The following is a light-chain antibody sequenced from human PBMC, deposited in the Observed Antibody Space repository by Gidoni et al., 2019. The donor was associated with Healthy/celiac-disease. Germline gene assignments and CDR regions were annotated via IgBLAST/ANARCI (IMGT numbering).Light chain of an antibody. J-gene: IGKJ1*01. V-gene: IGKV3-20*01. CDR3: QQYGSSPPWT. CDR1: QSVSSSY. CDR2: GAS. Sequence: EIVLTQSPGTRSLSPGERATLSCRASQSVSSSYLAWYQQKPGQAPRLLIYGASSRATGIPDRFSGSGSGTDFTLTISRLEPEDFAVYYCQQYGSSPPWTFGQXTKVEIK.